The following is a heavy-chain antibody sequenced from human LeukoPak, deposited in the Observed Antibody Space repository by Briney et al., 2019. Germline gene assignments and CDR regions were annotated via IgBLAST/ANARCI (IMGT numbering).Heavy chain of an antibody. J-gene: IGHJ4*02. Sequence: GGSLRLSCAASGFTFSSYGMHWVRQTPGKGLEWVAVIWYDGSNKYYADSVKGRFTISRDNSKNTLYLQMNSLRAEDTAVYYCARERGYSYGFDYWGQGTLVTVSS. CDR1: GFTFSSYG. CDR3: ARERGYSYGFDY. D-gene: IGHD5-18*01. CDR2: IWYDGSNK. V-gene: IGHV3-33*01.